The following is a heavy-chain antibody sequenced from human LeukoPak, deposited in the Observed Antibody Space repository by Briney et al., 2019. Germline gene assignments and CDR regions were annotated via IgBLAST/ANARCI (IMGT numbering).Heavy chain of an antibody. CDR2: IHTSGST. J-gene: IGHJ4*02. CDR3: ARDPEGHGYYFDY. CDR1: GGSTSNYF. D-gene: IGHD3-3*01. Sequence: PSETPSLTCTVSGGSTSNYFCTWLRQSAGKGLEWIGRIHTSGSTNYNPSLKSRVSMSVDTSKNQFSLKLSSVTAADTAVYYCARDPEGHGYYFDYWGQGALVTVSS. V-gene: IGHV4-4*07.